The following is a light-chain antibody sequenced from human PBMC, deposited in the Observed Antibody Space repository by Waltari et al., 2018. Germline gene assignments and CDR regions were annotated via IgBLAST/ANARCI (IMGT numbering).Light chain of an antibody. Sequence: QSSLTQPASVSGFPGQWITISCPGSNSDVGTYNYVSWYQQHPGKAPKLMIYDVSKRPSGVSDRFSGSKSGNTASLTISGLQAEDEADYYCSSYTSSSTLVFGGGTKVTVL. CDR1: NSDVGTYNY. V-gene: IGLV2-14*01. J-gene: IGLJ3*02. CDR3: SSYTSSSTLV. CDR2: DVS.